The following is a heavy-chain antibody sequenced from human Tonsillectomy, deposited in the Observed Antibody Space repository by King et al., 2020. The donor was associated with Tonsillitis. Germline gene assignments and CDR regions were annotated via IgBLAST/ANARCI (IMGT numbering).Heavy chain of an antibody. V-gene: IGHV3-49*04. J-gene: IGHJ4*02. D-gene: IGHD6-19*01. CDR1: GFTFGDYA. CDR2: IRSKAYGGTT. CDR3: TLIAVADIPHY. Sequence: VQLVESGGGLVQPGRSLRLSCTASGFTFGDYAMSWVRQAPGKGLEWVGFIRSKAYGGTTEYAASVKGRFTISRDDSKSIAYLQMNSLKTEDTAVYYCTLIAVADIPHYWGQGTLVTVSS.